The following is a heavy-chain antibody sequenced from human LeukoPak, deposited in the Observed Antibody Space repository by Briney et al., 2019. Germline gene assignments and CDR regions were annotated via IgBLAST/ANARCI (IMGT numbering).Heavy chain of an antibody. CDR2: IYTSGST. Sequence: SETLSLTCTVSGGSISSYYWSWIRQPPGKGLEWIGYIYTSGSTNYNPSLKSRVTISVDTSKNQFSLKLSSVTAADTAVYYCARHALRVSGLDYSNYYYYYYMDVWGKGTTVTVSS. CDR3: ARHALRVSGLDYSNYYYYYYMDV. J-gene: IGHJ6*03. V-gene: IGHV4-4*09. D-gene: IGHD4-11*01. CDR1: GGSISSYY.